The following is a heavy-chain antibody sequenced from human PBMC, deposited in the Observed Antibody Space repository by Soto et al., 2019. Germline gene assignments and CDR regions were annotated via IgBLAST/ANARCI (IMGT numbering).Heavy chain of an antibody. CDR1: GFTFISSG. CDR3: AKDYGDHGPYFHY. J-gene: IGHJ4*02. CDR2: ISYDGSNK. D-gene: IGHD4-17*01. V-gene: IGHV3-30*18. Sequence: QVQLVESGGGVVQPGRSLRLSCAASGFTFISSGMHWVRQAPGKGLEWVAVISYDGSNKYYADSVKGRFTISRDNSKNTLYLQMNSLRAEDTAVYYCAKDYGDHGPYFHYWGQGTLVTVSS.